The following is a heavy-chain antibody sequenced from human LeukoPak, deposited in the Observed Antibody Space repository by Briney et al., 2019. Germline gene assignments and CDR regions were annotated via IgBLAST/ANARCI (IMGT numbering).Heavy chain of an antibody. CDR2: INHSGST. J-gene: IGHJ4*02. CDR1: GGSFSGYY. CDR3: ARLLRPITMVRGVIRREYYFDY. V-gene: IGHV4-34*01. D-gene: IGHD3-10*01. Sequence: SETLSLTCAVYGGSFSGYYWSWIRQPPRKGLEWMGEINHSGSTNYTASLKNRVTISVDTSKNQFSLKLSSVTAADTAVYYCARLLRPITMVRGVIRREYYFDYWGQGTLVTVSS.